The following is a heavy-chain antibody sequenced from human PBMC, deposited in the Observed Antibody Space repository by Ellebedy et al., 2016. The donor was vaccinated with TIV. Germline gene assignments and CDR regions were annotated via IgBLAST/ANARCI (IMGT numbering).Heavy chain of an antibody. V-gene: IGHV3-7*01. J-gene: IGHJ5*02. Sequence: GESLKISCAASGFTFSSYWMAWVRQAPGKGLEWVANIYQDGSEKFYVDSVKGRFTISRDNDKNSLLLQMNSLRVEDTAVYYCARRGSYGDYAVQVNNWFDAWGQGTLVTVSS. CDR1: GFTFSSYW. CDR2: IYQDGSEK. CDR3: ARRGSYGDYAVQVNNWFDA. D-gene: IGHD4-17*01.